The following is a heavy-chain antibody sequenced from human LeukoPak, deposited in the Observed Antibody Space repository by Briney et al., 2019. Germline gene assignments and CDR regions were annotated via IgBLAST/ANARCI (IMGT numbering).Heavy chain of an antibody. Sequence: PSETLSLTCTVSGGSISSYYWSWIRQPPGKGLEWIGYVFYSGSTNYNPSLKSRVTISVDSSKNQFSLKLTSVTAADTAVYYCARGDSYGSCFDYWGQGTLVTVSS. V-gene: IGHV4-59*08. CDR3: ARGDSYGSCFDY. CDR1: GGSISSYY. J-gene: IGHJ4*02. D-gene: IGHD5-18*01. CDR2: VFYSGST.